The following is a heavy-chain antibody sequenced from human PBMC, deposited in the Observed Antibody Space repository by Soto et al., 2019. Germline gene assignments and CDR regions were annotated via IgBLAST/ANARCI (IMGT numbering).Heavy chain of an antibody. Sequence: GGSLRLSCAASGXTVSSNYMSWVRQAPGKGLEGISIIYSAGNTYYADSVKGRFTISRDNSKNTLYLQMNSLGAEDTAVYYCARDFVVGGPTINYYYGMDVWGQGTTVTVSS. CDR3: ARDFVVGGPTINYYYGMDV. CDR1: GXTVSSNY. CDR2: IYSAGNT. V-gene: IGHV3-66*01. D-gene: IGHD1-26*01. J-gene: IGHJ6*02.